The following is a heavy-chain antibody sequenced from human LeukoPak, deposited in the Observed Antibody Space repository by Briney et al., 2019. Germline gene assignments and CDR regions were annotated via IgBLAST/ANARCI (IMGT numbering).Heavy chain of an antibody. CDR1: GFTFSSYG. D-gene: IGHD6-13*01. J-gene: IGHJ4*02. V-gene: IGHV3-33*01. CDR3: ARGAAAGPHFDY. CDR2: IWYDGSNK. Sequence: GGSLRLSCAASGFTFSSYGMHWVRQAPGKGLEWVAVIWYDGSNKYYADSVKGRFTISRDNSKNTPYLQMNSLRAEDTAVYYCARGAAAGPHFDYWGQGTLVTVSS.